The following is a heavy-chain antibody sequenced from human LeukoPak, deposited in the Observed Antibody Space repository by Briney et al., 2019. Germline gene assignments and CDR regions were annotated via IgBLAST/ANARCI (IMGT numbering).Heavy chain of an antibody. CDR1: GGSISSSSYY. V-gene: IGHV4-39*07. D-gene: IGHD6-13*01. CDR3: ARDQRYSSSWTTSDDY. CDR2: IYYSGST. J-gene: IGHJ4*02. Sequence: SETLSLTCTVSGGSISSSSYYWGWIRQPPGKGLEWIGSIYYSGSTYYNPSLKSRVTISVDTSKNQFSLKLSSVTAADTAVYYCARDQRYSSSWTTSDDYWGQGTLVTVSS.